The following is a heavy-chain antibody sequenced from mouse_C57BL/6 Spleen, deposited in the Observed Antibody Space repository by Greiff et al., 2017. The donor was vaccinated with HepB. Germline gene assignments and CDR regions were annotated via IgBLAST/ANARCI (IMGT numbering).Heavy chain of an antibody. CDR1: GFNIKDDY. CDR2: IDPENGDT. V-gene: IGHV14-4*01. CDR3: TPGDCWDY. Sequence: VQLQQSGAELVRPGASVKLSCTASGFNIKDDYMHWVKQRPEQGLEWIGWIDPENGDTEYASKFQGKATITADTSSNTAYLQLSSLTSEDTAVYYCTPGDCWDYWGQGTTLTVSS. J-gene: IGHJ2*01.